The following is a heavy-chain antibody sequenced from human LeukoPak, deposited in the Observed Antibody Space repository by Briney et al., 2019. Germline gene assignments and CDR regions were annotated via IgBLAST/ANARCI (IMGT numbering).Heavy chain of an antibody. V-gene: IGHV3-21*01. CDR1: GFTFSSYS. Sequence: GGSLRLSCAASGFTFSSYSMNWARQAPGKGLEWVSSISSSSSYIYYADSVKGRFTISRDNAKNSLYLQMNGLRAEDTAVYYCARFRDSGSYYYYYGMDVWGQGTTVTVSS. J-gene: IGHJ6*02. D-gene: IGHD1-26*01. CDR2: ISSSSSYI. CDR3: ARFRDSGSYYYYYGMDV.